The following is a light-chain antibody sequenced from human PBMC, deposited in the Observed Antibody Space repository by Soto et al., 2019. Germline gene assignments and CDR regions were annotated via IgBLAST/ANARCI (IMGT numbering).Light chain of an antibody. V-gene: IGLV1-44*01. J-gene: IGLJ2*01. CDR2: GHN. CDR3: ATWDASLNGRV. Sequence: QLVLTRPPSASGTPGQRVTISCSGSSSSIGSNTVNWYQQLPGTAPKLLIYGHNQRPSGVPDRFSGSKSGTSTSLAISGLQSEDEADYYCATWDASLNGRVFGGGTKLT. CDR1: SSSIGSNT.